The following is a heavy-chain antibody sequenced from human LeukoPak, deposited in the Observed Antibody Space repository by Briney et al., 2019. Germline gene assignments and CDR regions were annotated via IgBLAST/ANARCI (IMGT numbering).Heavy chain of an antibody. CDR3: ARDNATGTLYYYYGMDV. V-gene: IGHV1-46*01. CDR1: GYTFTSFY. J-gene: IGHJ6*02. D-gene: IGHD1-1*01. CDR2: INPRSGSR. Sequence: ASVKVSCKASGYTFTSFYMHWVRQAPGQGLEWMGVINPRSGSRSYAQKFQGRVIMTRDTSTSTAYMELSSLRSEDTAVYYCARDNATGTLYYYYGMDVWGQGTTVTVSS.